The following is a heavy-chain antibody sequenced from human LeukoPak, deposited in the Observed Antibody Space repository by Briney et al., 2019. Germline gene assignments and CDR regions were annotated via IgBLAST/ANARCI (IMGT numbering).Heavy chain of an antibody. J-gene: IGHJ4*02. CDR1: GFTFSSYS. CDR3: AKRGVVIRGILVIGYHQEAYHYDY. CDR2: ISERGGST. Sequence: GGSLRLSCAASGFTFSSYSMNWVRQAPGKGLEWVSYISERGGSTTYADSVKGRFTISRDNSLNTLYLQMSSLRAEDAAVYFCAKRGVVIRGILVIGYHQEAYHYDYWGQGVLVTVSS. D-gene: IGHD3-10*01. V-gene: IGHV3-23*01.